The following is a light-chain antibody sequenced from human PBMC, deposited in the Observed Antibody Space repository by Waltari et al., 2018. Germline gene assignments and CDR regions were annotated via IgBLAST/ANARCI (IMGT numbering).Light chain of an antibody. J-gene: IGKJ3*01. CDR2: AAS. Sequence: DIQMTQSPSSLSASFGDRVTITCRASQGISNFLAWYQQKPGRVPKLLIYAASTLHSGVPSRFSVSGSGTDFNLTISSLQPEDVATYYCQKYDSAPFTFGPGTEVDIK. CDR3: QKYDSAPFT. CDR1: QGISNF. V-gene: IGKV1-27*01.